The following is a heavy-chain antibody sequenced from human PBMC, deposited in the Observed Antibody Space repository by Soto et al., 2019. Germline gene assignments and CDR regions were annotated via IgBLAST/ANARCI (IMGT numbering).Heavy chain of an antibody. J-gene: IGHJ6*03. CDR2: IKSKSDGGTT. V-gene: IGHV3-15*01. CDR1: GFTVTNAW. CDR3: TPYNHGRYYFYYMDV. D-gene: IGHD3-10*01. Sequence: EVQLVESGGGLVKPGGSLRVSCAASGFTVTNAWMSWVRQAPGKGLEWVGRIKSKSDGGTTHYAAPVNGRFTISRDDLENPLYLEKNRPKTEDTAVYYCTPYNHGRYYFYYMDVWGKGTTVTVS.